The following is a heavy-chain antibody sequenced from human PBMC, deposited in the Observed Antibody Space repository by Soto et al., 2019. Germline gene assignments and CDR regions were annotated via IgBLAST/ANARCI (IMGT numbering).Heavy chain of an antibody. V-gene: IGHV1-69*01. CDR2: IIPIFGTA. Sequence: QVQLVQSGAEVKKPGSSVKVSCKASGGTFSSYAITWVRQAPGQGLEWMGGIIPIFGTANYAHKFQGRVTITADESTSTAYMELSSLRSEDTAVYYCARGGWYSSSWYGWFDPWGQGTLVTVSS. D-gene: IGHD6-13*01. CDR3: ARGGWYSSSWYGWFDP. CDR1: GGTFSSYA. J-gene: IGHJ5*02.